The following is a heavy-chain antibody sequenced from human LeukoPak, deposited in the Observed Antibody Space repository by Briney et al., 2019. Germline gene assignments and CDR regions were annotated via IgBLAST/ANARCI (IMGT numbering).Heavy chain of an antibody. Sequence: GGSLRLSCAASGFTFSNYAMTWVRQAPGKGLEWVANIKQDGSEKYYVDSVKGRFTISRDNAKNSLYLQMNSLRAEDTAVYYCAREVAAPYYYGMDVWGQGTTVTVSS. CDR3: AREVAAPYYYGMDV. J-gene: IGHJ6*02. V-gene: IGHV3-7*01. D-gene: IGHD6-19*01. CDR2: IKQDGSEK. CDR1: GFTFSNYA.